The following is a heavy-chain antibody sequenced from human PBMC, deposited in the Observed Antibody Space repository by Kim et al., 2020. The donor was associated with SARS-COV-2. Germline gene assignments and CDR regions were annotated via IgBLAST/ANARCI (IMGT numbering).Heavy chain of an antibody. CDR3: ARRYYLLDY. CDR2: VSQDGTRK. CDR1: GFTFSDHN. J-gene: IGHJ4*02. Sequence: GGSLRLSCAASGFTFSDHNMHWVRQAPGKGLEWVAVVSQDGTRKFYGDSVKGRFTISRDNSLNTLYLQMDGLRVEDTAVYYCARRYYLLDYWGQGTLVTV. D-gene: IGHD2-2*01. V-gene: IGHV3-30-3*01.